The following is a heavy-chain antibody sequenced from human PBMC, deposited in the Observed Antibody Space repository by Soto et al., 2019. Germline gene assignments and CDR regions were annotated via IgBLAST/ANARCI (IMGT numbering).Heavy chain of an antibody. J-gene: IGHJ4*02. CDR2: MKPNNGNT. Sequence: QVQLVQSGAEVKKPGASVKVSCKASGYTFTSYDINWVRQATGQGLEWMGWMKPNNGNTGYAQKFPGRHTRTRNNATITADMELSSLRSEDTAVYYWPSADSHSWGQGTLVTGSS. CDR3: PSADSHS. V-gene: IGHV1-8*01. D-gene: IGHD2-21*02. CDR1: GYTFTSYD.